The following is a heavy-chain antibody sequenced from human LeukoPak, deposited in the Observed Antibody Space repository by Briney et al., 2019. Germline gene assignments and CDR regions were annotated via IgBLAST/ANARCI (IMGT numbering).Heavy chain of an antibody. CDR2: IWFDGSNK. V-gene: IGHV3-33*01. D-gene: IGHD2-8*01. J-gene: IGHJ3*02. CDR1: GFTFSRYD. Sequence: PGGSLGLSCAASGFTFSRYDMHWVRQAPGKGLEWVARIWFDGSNKYYADSVKGRFTISRDNSKNTLYLQMNSLRAEDTAVYYCARDPGLCVNGACPDAAFDIWGQGTMVTVSS. CDR3: ARDPGLCVNGACPDAAFDI.